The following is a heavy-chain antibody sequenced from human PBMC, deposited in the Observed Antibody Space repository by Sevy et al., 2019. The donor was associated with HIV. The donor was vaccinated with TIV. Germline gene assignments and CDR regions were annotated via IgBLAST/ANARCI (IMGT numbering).Heavy chain of an antibody. CDR1: GFTFSSYS. V-gene: IGHV3-21*01. D-gene: IGHD3-3*01. Sequence: GESLKISCAASGFTFSSYSMNWVRQAPGKGLEWVSSISSSSSYIYYADSVKGRFTISRDNAKNSLYLQMNSLRAEDTAVYYCARSFREAKESLLYDYYYYGMDVWGQGTTVTVSS. CDR2: ISSSSSYI. J-gene: IGHJ6*02. CDR3: ARSFREAKESLLYDYYYYGMDV.